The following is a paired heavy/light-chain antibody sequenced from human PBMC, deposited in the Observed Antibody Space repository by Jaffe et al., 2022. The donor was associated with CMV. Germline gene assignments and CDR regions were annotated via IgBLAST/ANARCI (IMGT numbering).Light chain of an antibody. CDR1: SGSIASNY. CDR2: EDN. Sequence: NFMLTQPHSVSESPGKTVTISCTRSSGSIASNYVQWYQQRPGSAPTTVIYEDNQRPSGVPDRFSGSIDSSSNSASLTISGLKTEDEADYYCQSYDSSNHREVFGGGTKLTVL. V-gene: IGLV6-57*04. J-gene: IGLJ2*01. CDR3: QSYDSSNHREV.
Heavy chain of an antibody. CDR1: GFTFSSYG. CDR3: AREYCSSTSCYTGPSPSDYYYGMDV. V-gene: IGHV3-33*01. J-gene: IGHJ6*02. CDR2: IWYDGSNK. Sequence: QVQLVESGGGVVQPGRSLRLSCAASGFTFSSYGMHWVRQAPGKGLEWVAVIWYDGSNKYYADSVKGRFTISRDNSKNTLYLQMNSLRAEDTAVYYCAREYCSSTSCYTGPSPSDYYYGMDVWGQGTTVTVSS. D-gene: IGHD2-2*02.